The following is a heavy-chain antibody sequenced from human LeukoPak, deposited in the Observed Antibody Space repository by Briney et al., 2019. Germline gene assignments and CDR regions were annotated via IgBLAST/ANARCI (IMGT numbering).Heavy chain of an antibody. V-gene: IGHV3-21*01. J-gene: IGHJ4*02. CDR2: INSGSSYI. D-gene: IGHD2-15*01. CDR3: ARIVGRGADY. CDR1: GFTFSSNS. Sequence: PGGYLRFSCAASGFTFSSNSMNWVRQAPGKGLEWVSSINSGSSYIYYADSGKGRFTMSSDKGTDSLYLQMNSPGDKDTAVYDIARIVGRGADYWGQGTLVTVSS.